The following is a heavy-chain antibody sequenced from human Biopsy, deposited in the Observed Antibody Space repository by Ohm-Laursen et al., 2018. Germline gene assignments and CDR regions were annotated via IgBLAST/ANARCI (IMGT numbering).Heavy chain of an antibody. J-gene: IGHJ6*02. CDR1: GGPFGINSHY. CDR3: SKRDLSGTSPV. D-gene: IGHD1-26*01. V-gene: IGHV4-39*01. Sequence: TLSLTCTVSGGPFGINSHYWIWIRQPPGKGLEWIASIYYGGTTHYNASLQGRVTISVDQPKNQFSLRRTSVTAADTAVYYCSKRDLSGTSPVWGQGTTVTVSS. CDR2: IYYGGTT.